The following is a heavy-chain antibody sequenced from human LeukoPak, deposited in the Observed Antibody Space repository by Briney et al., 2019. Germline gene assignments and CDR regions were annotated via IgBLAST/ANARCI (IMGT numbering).Heavy chain of an antibody. Sequence: SETLSLTCAVYGGSFSNYYWSWIRQPPGRGLEWIGEINDSGRTNYNPSLMSRVTVSVDTSKDQFSLRLTSVTATDTAVYYCARRWNYGRNYYIDVWGNGATVSVSS. V-gene: IGHV4-34*01. D-gene: IGHD1-7*01. CDR2: INDSGRT. CDR3: ARRWNYGRNYYIDV. J-gene: IGHJ6*03. CDR1: GGSFSNYY.